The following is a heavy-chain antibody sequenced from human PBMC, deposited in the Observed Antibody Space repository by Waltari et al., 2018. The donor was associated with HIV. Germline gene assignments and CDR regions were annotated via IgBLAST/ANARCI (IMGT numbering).Heavy chain of an antibody. CDR1: GFTFSSYA. CDR3: AKALGVVVVPAAMYYFDY. CDR2: ISGSGVST. D-gene: IGHD2-2*01. J-gene: IGHJ4*02. Sequence: EVQLLESGGGLVQPGGSLRLSCAASGFTFSSYAMSWVRQAQGNGMEWVSAISGSGVSTYYADSVKGRFTISRDNSKNTLYLQMNSLRAEDTAVYYCAKALGVVVVPAAMYYFDYWGQGTLVTVSS. V-gene: IGHV3-23*01.